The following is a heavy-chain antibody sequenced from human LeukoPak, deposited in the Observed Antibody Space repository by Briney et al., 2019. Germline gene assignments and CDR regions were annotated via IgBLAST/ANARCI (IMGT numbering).Heavy chain of an antibody. V-gene: IGHV1-46*01. CDR3: ARAARITMIVVANDAFDI. J-gene: IGHJ3*02. Sequence: GASVKVSCKASGYTITSYYMHWVRQAPGQGLEWMGIINPSGGSTSYAQKFQGRVTMTRDMSTSTVYMELSSLRSEDTAVYYCARAARITMIVVANDAFDIWGQGTMVTVSS. CDR1: GYTITSYY. D-gene: IGHD3-22*01. CDR2: INPSGGST.